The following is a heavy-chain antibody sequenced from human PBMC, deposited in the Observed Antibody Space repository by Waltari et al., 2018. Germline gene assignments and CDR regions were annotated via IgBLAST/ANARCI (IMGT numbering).Heavy chain of an antibody. V-gene: IGHV4-39*07. CDR1: GGSISSSSYY. J-gene: IGHJ4*02. CDR3: ARYGDYTYDFDY. D-gene: IGHD4-17*01. Sequence: QLQLQESGPGLVKPSETLSLTCTVSGGSISSSSYYWGWIRQPPGKGLEWIGSIYYSGSTYYNPSLKSRVTISVDTSKNQFSRKLSSVTAADTAVYYCARYGDYTYDFDYWGQGTLVTVSS. CDR2: IYYSGST.